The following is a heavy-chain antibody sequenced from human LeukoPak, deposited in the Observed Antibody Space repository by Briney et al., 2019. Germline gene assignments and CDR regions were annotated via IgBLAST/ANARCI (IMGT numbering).Heavy chain of an antibody. J-gene: IGHJ4*02. Sequence: SETLSLTCTVSGGSITSYYWSWIRQPAGKGLEWIGRIYTSGSANYNPSLKSRVTMSVDTSKNQFSLRLNSVTAADTAVYYCAKYNFGSDYFDYWGQGTLVTVSS. CDR3: AKYNFGSDYFDY. CDR2: IYTSGSA. V-gene: IGHV4-4*07. D-gene: IGHD5-18*01. CDR1: GGSITSYY.